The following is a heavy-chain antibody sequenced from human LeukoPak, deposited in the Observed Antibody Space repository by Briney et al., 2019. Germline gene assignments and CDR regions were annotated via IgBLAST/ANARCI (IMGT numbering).Heavy chain of an antibody. Sequence: GGSLRLSCAASGFTFTKAWMSWVRQAPGKGLEWIGRIKSKRDGGTTDYAAPVQGRFAMSRDDSQNTVYLQMNSLKTADTAVYYCTTDGGIGPSPIFDYWGQGTLLTVSS. J-gene: IGHJ4*02. CDR3: TTDGGIGPSPIFDY. V-gene: IGHV3-15*01. D-gene: IGHD6-13*01. CDR1: GFTFTKAW. CDR2: IKSKRDGGTT.